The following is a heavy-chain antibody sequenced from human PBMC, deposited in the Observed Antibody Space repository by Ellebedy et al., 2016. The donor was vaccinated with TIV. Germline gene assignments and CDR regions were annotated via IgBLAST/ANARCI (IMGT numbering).Heavy chain of an antibody. CDR1: GFTVSSNY. J-gene: IGHJ5*02. Sequence: GGSLRLSCAASGFTVSSNYMSWVRQAPGKGLEWVSVIYSGGSTYYADSVKGRFTISRDNAKNLLYLQINSLRAEDTAVYYCARDARFIDHQHNWFDPWGQGTLVTVSS. V-gene: IGHV3-53*01. CDR3: ARDARFIDHQHNWFDP. CDR2: IYSGGST. D-gene: IGHD2-2*01.